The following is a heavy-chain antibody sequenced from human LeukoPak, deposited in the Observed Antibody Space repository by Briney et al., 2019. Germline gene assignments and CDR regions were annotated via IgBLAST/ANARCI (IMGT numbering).Heavy chain of an antibody. Sequence: GGSLRLSCAASGFTFSSYAMHWVRQAPGKGLEWVAVISYDGSNKYYADSVKGRFTISRDNSKNTLYLQMNSLRAEDTAVYYCARVNARRRIMVRGHHYFDYWGQGTLVTVSS. CDR2: ISYDGSNK. D-gene: IGHD3-10*01. V-gene: IGHV3-30-3*01. J-gene: IGHJ4*02. CDR3: ARVNARRRIMVRGHHYFDY. CDR1: GFTFSSYA.